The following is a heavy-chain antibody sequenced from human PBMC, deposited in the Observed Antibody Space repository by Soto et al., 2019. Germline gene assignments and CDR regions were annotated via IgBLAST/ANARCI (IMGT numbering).Heavy chain of an antibody. J-gene: IGHJ4*02. Sequence: QVQLVESGGGLVEPGGSLRLSCAASGFTFRDYHMTWIRQAPGKGLELLSYMSGGGCTIYYADPVKGRFTNSRYNAKNSLYLQMNSLRADHTAVYFCARGGHRGWDLPAYWGQGTLVTVSS. D-gene: IGHD1-26*01. V-gene: IGHV3-11*01. CDR1: GFTFRDYH. CDR2: MSGGGCTI. CDR3: ARGGHRGWDLPAY.